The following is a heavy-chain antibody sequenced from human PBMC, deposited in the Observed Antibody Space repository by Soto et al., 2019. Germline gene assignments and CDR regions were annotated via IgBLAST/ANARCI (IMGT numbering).Heavy chain of an antibody. V-gene: IGHV3-30-3*01. Sequence: GGSLRLSCAASGFTFSSYAMLWVRQAPGKGLEWVAVISYDGSNKYYADSVKGRFTISRDNSKNTLYLQMNSLRAEDTAVYYCARDTYYYDSSGYYYVFYYYYGMDVWGQGTTVTVSS. CDR2: ISYDGSNK. D-gene: IGHD3-22*01. J-gene: IGHJ6*02. CDR1: GFTFSSYA. CDR3: ARDTYYYDSSGYYYVFYYYYGMDV.